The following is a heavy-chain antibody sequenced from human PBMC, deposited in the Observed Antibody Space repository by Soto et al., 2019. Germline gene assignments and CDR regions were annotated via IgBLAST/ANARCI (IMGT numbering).Heavy chain of an antibody. D-gene: IGHD2-8*01. Sequence: GGSLRLSCAASGFTFSSYAMSGVRQAPRKGLEWVSAISGSGGSTYYADSVKGRFTISRDNSKNTLYLQMNSLRAEDTAVYYCAKDIFSTSRVYANYFDYWGQGTLVTVSS. J-gene: IGHJ4*02. CDR3: AKDIFSTSRVYANYFDY. CDR2: ISGSGGST. V-gene: IGHV3-23*01. CDR1: GFTFSSYA.